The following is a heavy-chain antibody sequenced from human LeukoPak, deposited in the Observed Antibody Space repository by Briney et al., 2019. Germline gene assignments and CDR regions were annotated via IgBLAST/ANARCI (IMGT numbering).Heavy chain of an antibody. CDR2: IYTSGST. CDR1: GGSVSSGSYY. Sequence: PSQTLPLTCTVSGGSVSSGSYYWSWIRQPAGKGLEWIGRIYTSGSTNYNPSLKSRVTISVDTSKNQFSLKLSSVTAADTAVYYCARGFDSSSGWYPAFDIWGHGTMGTVSS. CDR3: ARGFDSSSGWYPAFDI. D-gene: IGHD6-19*01. J-gene: IGHJ3*02. V-gene: IGHV4-61*02.